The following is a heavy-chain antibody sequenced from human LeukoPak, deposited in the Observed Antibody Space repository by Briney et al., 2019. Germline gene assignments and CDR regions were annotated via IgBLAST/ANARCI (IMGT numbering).Heavy chain of an antibody. CDR2: ISGSGGST. CDR3: AKSGVGASQNWFDP. Sequence: GGSLRLSCAASGFTFSSYAMSWVRQAPGKGLEWVSAISGSGGSTYYADSVKGRFTISRDNSKDTLYLQMNSLRAEDTAVYYCAKSGVGASQNWFDPWGQGTLVTVSS. J-gene: IGHJ5*02. CDR1: GFTFSSYA. D-gene: IGHD1-26*01. V-gene: IGHV3-23*01.